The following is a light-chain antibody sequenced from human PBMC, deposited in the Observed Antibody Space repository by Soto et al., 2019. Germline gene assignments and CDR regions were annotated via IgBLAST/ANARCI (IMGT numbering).Light chain of an antibody. V-gene: IGKV1-27*01. CDR2: AAS. CDR3: QKYTNVPA. CDR1: QGISNY. J-gene: IGKJ4*01. Sequence: DIQMTQSPSSLSASVGDRVTITCRASQGISNYLAWYQQIPGKVPKLLISAASTLQSGVPSRFSGSGSGTDFTLTSSSLQPEDVATYYCQKYTNVPAFGGGTKLEIK.